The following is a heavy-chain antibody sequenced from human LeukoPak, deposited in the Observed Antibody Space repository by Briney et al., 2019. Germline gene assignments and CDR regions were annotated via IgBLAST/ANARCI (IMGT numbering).Heavy chain of an antibody. D-gene: IGHD2-15*01. CDR2: INHGGST. Sequence: SETLSLTCAVYGGSFSGYYWSWIRQPPGKGLEWIGEINHGGSTNYDPSLKSRVTISVDTSKNQFSLKLSSVTAADAAVYYCARCRRYCSGGSCYSYYYYGMDVWGQGTTVTVSS. CDR3: ARCRRYCSGGSCYSYYYYGMDV. V-gene: IGHV4-34*01. CDR1: GGSFSGYY. J-gene: IGHJ6*02.